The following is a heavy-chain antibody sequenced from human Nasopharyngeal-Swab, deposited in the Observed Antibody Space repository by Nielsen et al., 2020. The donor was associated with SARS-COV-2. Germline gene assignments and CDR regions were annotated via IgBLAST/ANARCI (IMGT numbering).Heavy chain of an antibody. D-gene: IGHD3-10*01. CDR1: GFTFSSYA. CDR2: ISYDGSNK. Sequence: GESLKISCAASGFTFSSYAMHWVRQAPGKGLEWVAVISYDGSNKYYADSVKGRFTISRDNSKNTLYLQMNSQRAEDTAVYYCASALVWFGEIWFDPWGQGTLVTVSS. V-gene: IGHV3-30-3*01. J-gene: IGHJ5*02. CDR3: ASALVWFGEIWFDP.